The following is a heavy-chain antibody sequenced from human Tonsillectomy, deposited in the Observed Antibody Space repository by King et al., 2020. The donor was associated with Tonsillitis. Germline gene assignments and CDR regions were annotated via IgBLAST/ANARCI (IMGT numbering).Heavy chain of an antibody. D-gene: IGHD3-3*01. Sequence: VQLQESGPGLVKPSETLSLTCTVSGGSISSYYWSWIRQPAGKGLEWIGRIYTSGSTNYNPSLKSRVTMSVDTSKNQFSLKLSSVTAADTAVYYCARDLRRITIFGVAKVTFDYWGQGTLVTVSS. CDR2: IYTSGST. CDR1: GGSISSYY. V-gene: IGHV4-4*07. CDR3: ARDLRRITIFGVAKVTFDY. J-gene: IGHJ4*02.